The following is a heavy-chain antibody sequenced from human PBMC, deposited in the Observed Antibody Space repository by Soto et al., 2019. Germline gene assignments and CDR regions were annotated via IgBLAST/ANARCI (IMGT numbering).Heavy chain of an antibody. V-gene: IGHV3-30-3*01. J-gene: IGHJ4*02. CDR1: GFTLSSYA. D-gene: IGHD1-26*01. Sequence: QVQLVESGGGVVQPGGSLRLSCAASGFTLSSYAMYWVRQVPGKGLEWVGVISHDGNNRYYRDSVKGRFTISRDSSENTLFLEMNSLRAEDTAVYYCASIPPSAVGATSEVDYWGQGTLVTVSS. CDR2: ISHDGNNR. CDR3: ASIPPSAVGATSEVDY.